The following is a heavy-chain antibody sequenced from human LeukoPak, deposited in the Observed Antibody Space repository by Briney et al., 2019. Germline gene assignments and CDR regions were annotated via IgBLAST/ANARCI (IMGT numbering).Heavy chain of an antibody. D-gene: IGHD2-15*01. V-gene: IGHV3-13*01. Sequence: GGSLRLSCAASGFTFTTYDMHWVRQATGKGLEWVSAIGTTGDTYYPGPVKGRFTISRENAKNSLYLQMNSLRAGDTAVYYCARDRGGGHMDYWGQGTLVTISS. CDR3: ARDRGGGHMDY. CDR1: GFTFTTYD. J-gene: IGHJ4*01. CDR2: IGTTGDT.